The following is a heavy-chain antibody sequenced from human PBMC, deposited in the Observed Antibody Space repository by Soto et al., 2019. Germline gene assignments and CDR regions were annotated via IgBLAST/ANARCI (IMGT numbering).Heavy chain of an antibody. J-gene: IGHJ4*02. CDR2: ISSSSTHI. V-gene: IGHV3-21*01. Sequence: EVQLVESGGGLVKPGGSLRLSCAASGFTFSSHTMNWVRQAPGKGLEWVSSISSSSTHIYYADSVKGRFTISRDNAKNSLYLQMNSLRAEDTAVYYCARVFGYCSGGACSSLDYWGQGTLVTVSS. CDR3: ARVFGYCSGGACSSLDY. CDR1: GFTFSSHT. D-gene: IGHD2-15*01.